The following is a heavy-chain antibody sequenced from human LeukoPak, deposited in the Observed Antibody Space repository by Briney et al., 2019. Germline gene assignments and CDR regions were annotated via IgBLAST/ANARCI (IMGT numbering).Heavy chain of an antibody. CDR1: GGSIRSYY. Sequence: SETLSLTCTVSGGSIRSYYWSWIRQAPGQGLEWIGYIYYSGSTNYNPSLKSRVTISVDTSKNQFSLKLSSVTAADTAVYYCARLDAAAGRYLQFFYWGQGTLVTVSS. D-gene: IGHD5-24*01. CDR3: ARLDAAAGRYLQFFY. V-gene: IGHV4-59*08. J-gene: IGHJ4*02. CDR2: IYYSGST.